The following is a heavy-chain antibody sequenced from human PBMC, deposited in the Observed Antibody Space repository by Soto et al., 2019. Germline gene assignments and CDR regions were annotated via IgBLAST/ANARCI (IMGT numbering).Heavy chain of an antibody. Sequence: ASVKVSCKASGYTFTGYYMHWVRQAPGQGLEWMGWINPNSGGTNYAQKFQGRVTMTRDTSISTAYMELSRLRSDDTAVYYCARDRAYYYGSGSYYMGYYYYYGMDVSGQGTTVTVSS. CDR1: GYTFTGYY. D-gene: IGHD3-10*01. CDR3: ARDRAYYYGSGSYYMGYYYYYGMDV. CDR2: INPNSGGT. V-gene: IGHV1-2*02. J-gene: IGHJ6*02.